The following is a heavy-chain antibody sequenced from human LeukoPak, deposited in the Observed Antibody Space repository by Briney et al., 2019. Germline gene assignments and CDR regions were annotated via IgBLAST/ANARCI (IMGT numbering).Heavy chain of an antibody. CDR2: IYYSGST. D-gene: IGHD6-13*01. Sequence: SETLSLTCTVSGGSISSSSYYWGWIRQPPGKGLEWIGSIYYSGSTYYNPSLKSRVTISVDTSKNQFSLKLSSVTAADTAVYYCARAFKGVYSSSLHWFDPWGQGTLVTVSS. V-gene: IGHV4-39*01. CDR3: ARAFKGVYSSSLHWFDP. J-gene: IGHJ5*02. CDR1: GGSISSSSYY.